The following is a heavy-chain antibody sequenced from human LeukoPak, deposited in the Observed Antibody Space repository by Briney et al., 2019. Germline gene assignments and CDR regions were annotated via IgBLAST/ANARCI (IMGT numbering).Heavy chain of an antibody. CDR1: GGSFSGYY. D-gene: IGHD3-22*01. V-gene: IGHV4-31*11. Sequence: SETLSLTCAVYGGSFSGYYWSWIRQHPGKGLEWIGYIYYSGSTYYNPSLKSRVTISVDTSKNQFSLKLSSVTAADTAVYYCASYYGEDAFDIWGQGTMVTVSS. CDR3: ASYYGEDAFDI. CDR2: IYYSGST. J-gene: IGHJ3*02.